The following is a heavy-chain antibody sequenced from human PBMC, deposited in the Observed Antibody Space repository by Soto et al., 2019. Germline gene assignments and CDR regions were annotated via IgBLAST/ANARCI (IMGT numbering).Heavy chain of an antibody. D-gene: IGHD6-19*01. CDR1: GGSFSGYY. CDR3: ARARFLAVAGLNWFDP. V-gene: IGHV4-34*01. Sequence: SETLSLTCAVYGGSFSGYYWSWIRQPPGKGLEWIGEINHSGSTNYNPSLKSRVTISVDTSKNQFSLKLSSVTAADTAVYYCARARFLAVAGLNWFDPWGQGTLVTVSS. CDR2: INHSGST. J-gene: IGHJ5*02.